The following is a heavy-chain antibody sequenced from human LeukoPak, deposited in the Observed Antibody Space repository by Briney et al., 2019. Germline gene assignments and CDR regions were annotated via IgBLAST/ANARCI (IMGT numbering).Heavy chain of an antibody. J-gene: IGHJ4*02. CDR3: ARHLPGVEMATISNY. Sequence: GASLKISCKGSGCCFTSYWIGWGRQMPGKGLEGMGIIYPGDSDTRYSPSFQGQVTISADKSISTAYLQWSSLKASDTAMYYCARHLPGVEMATISNYWGQGTLVTVSS. CDR2: IYPGDSDT. CDR1: GCCFTSYW. V-gene: IGHV5-51*01. D-gene: IGHD5-24*01.